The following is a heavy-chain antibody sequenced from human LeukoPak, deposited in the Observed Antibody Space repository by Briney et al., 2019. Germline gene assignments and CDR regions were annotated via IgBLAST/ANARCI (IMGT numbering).Heavy chain of an antibody. J-gene: IGHJ4*02. CDR3: ARSHSYSFDY. V-gene: IGHV6-1*01. D-gene: IGHD1-26*01. CDR2: TYYRSKWYS. CDR1: GDSVSSNSAG. Sequence: SQTLSLTCGISGDSVSSNSAGWHWIRQSPSRGLEWLGKTYYRSKWYSDSAVSVKTRISINPDTSKSQFSLQLNSVTPEDTAVYYCARSHSYSFDYWGQGTLVTVSS.